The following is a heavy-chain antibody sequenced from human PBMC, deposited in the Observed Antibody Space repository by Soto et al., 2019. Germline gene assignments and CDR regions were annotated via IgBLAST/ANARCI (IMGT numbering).Heavy chain of an antibody. V-gene: IGHV3-15*01. D-gene: IGHD1-26*01. CDR3: TTVGVWELPLDY. J-gene: IGHJ4*02. CDR1: GFTLSNAW. CDR2: IKSKTDGGTT. Sequence: GGSLRLSCADSGFTLSNAWTSWVRQAPGKGLEWVGRIKSKTDGGTTDYAAPVKGRFTISRDDSKNTLYLQMNSLKTEDTAVYYCTTVGVWELPLDYWGQGTLVTVSS.